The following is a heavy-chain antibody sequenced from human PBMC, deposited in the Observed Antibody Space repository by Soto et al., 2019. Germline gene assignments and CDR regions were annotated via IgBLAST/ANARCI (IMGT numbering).Heavy chain of an antibody. D-gene: IGHD6-19*01. J-gene: IGHJ4*02. V-gene: IGHV3-7*05. CDR1: GFTFSAYW. Sequence: EVHRVESGGDLVQPGGSLRLSCAASGFTFSAYWMQWVRQAPGKGLEWVAIIKQDGSEKYYVDSVTGRFTISRDNAKNSLYLQMSSLRAEDTAMYYCVGSRGWLFDYWGQGTLVTVSS. CDR3: VGSRGWLFDY. CDR2: IKQDGSEK.